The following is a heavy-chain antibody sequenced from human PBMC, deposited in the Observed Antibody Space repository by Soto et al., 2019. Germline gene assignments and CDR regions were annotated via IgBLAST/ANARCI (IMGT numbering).Heavy chain of an antibody. J-gene: IGHJ4*02. CDR3: AKSRVFIGAIVTLLDS. Sequence: EVQLLESGGGLVQPGGSLTLSCATSGFTFSSCAMVWVRQAAEKGLEWVASISNNGDTAYYADSVKGRFTISRGNSENTLYLQMNGLRADDTALYFCAKSRVFIGAIVTLLDSWGQGTQVTVSS. V-gene: IGHV3-23*01. CDR2: ISNNGDTA. CDR1: GFTFSSCA. D-gene: IGHD3-16*02.